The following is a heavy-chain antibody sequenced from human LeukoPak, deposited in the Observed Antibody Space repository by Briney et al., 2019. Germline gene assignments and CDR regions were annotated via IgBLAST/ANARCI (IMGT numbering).Heavy chain of an antibody. J-gene: IGHJ4*02. CDR1: GGSISSGGYY. V-gene: IGHV4-31*03. CDR2: IYYSGST. CDR3: ARVVSAPRGVIDY. Sequence: SGTLSLTCTVSGGSISSGGYYWSWIRQHPGKGLEWIGYIYYSGSTYYNPSLKSRVTISVDTSKNQFSLKLSSVTAADTAVYYCARVVSAPRGVIDYWGQGTLVTVSS. D-gene: IGHD2-15*01.